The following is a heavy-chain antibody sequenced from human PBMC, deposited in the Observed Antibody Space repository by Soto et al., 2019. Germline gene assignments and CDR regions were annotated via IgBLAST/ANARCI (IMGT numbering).Heavy chain of an antibody. V-gene: IGHV1-2*02. J-gene: IGHJ6*03. Sequence: GASVNVSCTASGYTFTGHYMHWVRQAPGQGLEWMGWINPDNGDTNYAQKSQGRVTMTRDTSISTAYMELSRLRSDDTAVFYCARATMNCSDVWGKGPMVT. CDR1: GYTFTGHY. CDR2: INPDNGDT. D-gene: IGHD1-1*01. CDR3: ARATMNCSDV.